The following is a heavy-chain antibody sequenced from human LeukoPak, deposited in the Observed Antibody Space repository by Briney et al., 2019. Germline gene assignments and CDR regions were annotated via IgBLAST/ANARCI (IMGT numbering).Heavy chain of an antibody. CDR3: AKGGVRPVTTGDY. V-gene: IGHV3-23*01. CDR2: ISESGGST. J-gene: IGHJ4*02. Sequence: GGSLRLSCAASGFTFTSYAMSWVRQTPGKGPGWVSGISESGGSTYYVDSVKGRFTISRDNSKNTVYLQMNSLRAEDTAIYYCAKGGVRPVTTGDYWGQGTLVTVSS. CDR1: GFTFTSYA. D-gene: IGHD4-17*01.